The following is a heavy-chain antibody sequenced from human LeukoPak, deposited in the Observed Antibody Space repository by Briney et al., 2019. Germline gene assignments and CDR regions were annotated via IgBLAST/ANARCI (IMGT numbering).Heavy chain of an antibody. D-gene: IGHD1-1*01. V-gene: IGHV3-74*01. CDR1: GFTFSSYW. J-gene: IGHJ6*03. Sequence: PGGSLRLSCAASGFTFSSYWMHWVRQAPGKGLVWVSRINTDGSSTSYADSVKGRFTISRDNAKNTLYLQMNSLRAEDTAVYYCARGDDQYYHYYMDVWGKGTTVTVSS. CDR3: ARGDDQYYHYYMDV. CDR2: INTDGSST.